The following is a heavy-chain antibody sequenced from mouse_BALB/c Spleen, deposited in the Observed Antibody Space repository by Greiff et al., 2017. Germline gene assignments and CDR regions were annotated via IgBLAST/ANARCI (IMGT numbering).Heavy chain of an antibody. CDR3: ARDPTVVPYYYAMDY. D-gene: IGHD1-1*01. Sequence: VQLQQSGPELVKPGASVKMSCKASGYTFTSYVMHLVKQKPGQGLEWIGYINPYNDGTKYNEKFKGKATLTSDKSSSTAYMELSSLTSEDSAVYYCARDPTVVPYYYAMDYWGQGTSVTVSS. CDR2: INPYNDGT. J-gene: IGHJ4*01. CDR1: GYTFTSYV. V-gene: IGHV1-14*01.